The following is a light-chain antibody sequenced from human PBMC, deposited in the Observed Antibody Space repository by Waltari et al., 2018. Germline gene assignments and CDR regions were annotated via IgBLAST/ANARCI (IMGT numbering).Light chain of an antibody. CDR2: KAS. V-gene: IGKV1-5*03. CDR1: RSISSW. CDR3: QQYQSYWT. J-gene: IGKJ1*01. Sequence: DIQMTQSPSTLSASVGDRVTITCRASRSISSWLAWYQQKPGKGPKLLMYKASSLESGVPSRFSGSGSGTEFTLTISSLQPDDFATYYCQQYQSYWTFGQGTKVEIK.